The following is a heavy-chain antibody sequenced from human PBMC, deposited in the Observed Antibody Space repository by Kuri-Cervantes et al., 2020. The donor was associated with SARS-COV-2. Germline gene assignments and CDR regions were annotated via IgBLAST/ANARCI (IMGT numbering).Heavy chain of an antibody. D-gene: IGHD3-10*01. V-gene: IGHV3-23*01. CDR2: ISGSGGST. CDR1: GFTFSSYA. Sequence: GGSLRLSCAASGFTFSSYAMSWVRQAPGKGLEWVSAISGSGGSTYYADSVKGRFTISRDNSKNTLYLQMNSLKTEDTGVYYCAADSAELGSGEFDYWGQGTLVTVSS. CDR3: AADSAELGSGEFDY. J-gene: IGHJ4*02.